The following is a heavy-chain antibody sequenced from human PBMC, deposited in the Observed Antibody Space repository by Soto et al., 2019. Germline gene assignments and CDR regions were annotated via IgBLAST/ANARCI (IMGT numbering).Heavy chain of an antibody. V-gene: IGHV1-3*01. D-gene: IGHD5-18*01. CDR1: GYTFTSYA. J-gene: IGHJ4*02. CDR3: ARAETWIRLLAFDY. CDR2: INAGNGNT. Sequence: ASVKVSCKASGYTFTSYAMHWVRQAPGQRLEWMGWINAGNGNTKYSQKFQGRVTITRDTSASTAYMELSSLRSEDTAVYYCARAETWIRLLAFDYWGQGTLVTVSS.